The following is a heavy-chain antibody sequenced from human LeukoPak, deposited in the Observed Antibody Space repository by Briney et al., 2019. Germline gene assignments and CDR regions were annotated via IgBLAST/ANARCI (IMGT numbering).Heavy chain of an antibody. V-gene: IGHV4-34*01. D-gene: IGHD3-10*01. CDR3: AREREYYGSGSYYIN. Sequence: SETLSLTCAVYGGSFSGYYWSWIRQPPGKGLEWIGEINHSGSTNYNPSLKSRVTISVDTSKNQFSLKLSSVTAADTAVYYCAREREYYGSGSYYINWGQGTLVTVSS. CDR1: GGSFSGYY. CDR2: INHSGST. J-gene: IGHJ4*02.